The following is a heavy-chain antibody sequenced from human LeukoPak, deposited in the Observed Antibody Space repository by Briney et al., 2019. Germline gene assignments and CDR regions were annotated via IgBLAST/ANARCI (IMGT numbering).Heavy chain of an antibody. CDR3: ARGRVSPFPHHSFDD. J-gene: IGHJ4*02. CDR1: GYTFTSYD. V-gene: IGHV1-8*01. CDR2: MNPNSGNT. D-gene: IGHD5/OR15-5a*01. Sequence: ASVKVSCKASGYTFTSYDINWVRQATGQGLEWMGWMNPNSGNTGYAQKFQGRVTMTRNTSISTAYMELSSLRSEDTAVYYCARGRVSPFPHHSFDDWGQGTLVTVSS.